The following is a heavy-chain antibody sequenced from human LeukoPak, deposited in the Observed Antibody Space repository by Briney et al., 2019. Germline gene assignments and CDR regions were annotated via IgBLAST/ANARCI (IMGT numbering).Heavy chain of an antibody. CDR3: ARDRVQYCSGGSCYSSDY. J-gene: IGHJ4*02. V-gene: IGHV3-74*01. CDR2: INSDGSST. D-gene: IGHD2-15*01. CDR1: GFTFSSYW. Sequence: PGGSLRLSFAASGFTFSSYWMHWVRQAPGKGLVWVSRINSDGSSTSYADSVKGRFTISRDNAKNTLYLQMNSLRAEDTAVYYCARDRVQYCSGGSCYSSDYWGQGTLVTVSS.